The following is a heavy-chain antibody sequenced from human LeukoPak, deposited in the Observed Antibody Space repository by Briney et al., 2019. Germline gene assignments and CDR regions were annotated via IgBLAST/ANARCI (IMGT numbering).Heavy chain of an antibody. CDR3: ARGLLRYYYDSSGYYAARRPIFDY. CDR1: RGSISSSSYY. CDR2: IYYSGST. J-gene: IGHJ4*02. D-gene: IGHD3-22*01. V-gene: IGHV4-39*07. Sequence: PSETLSLTCTVSRGSISSSSYYWGWIRQPPGKGLEWIANIYYSGSTYYNPSLKSRVTISVDTSKNQFSLKLSSVTAADTAVYYCARGLLRYYYDSSGYYAARRPIFDYWGQGTLVTVSS.